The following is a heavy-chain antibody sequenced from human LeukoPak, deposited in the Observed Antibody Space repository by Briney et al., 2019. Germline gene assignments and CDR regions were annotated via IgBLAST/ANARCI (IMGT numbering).Heavy chain of an antibody. V-gene: IGHV4-4*07. J-gene: IGHJ5*01. CDR2: IYTSGST. D-gene: IGHD6-19*01. CDR3: ARGGHGWAVSVFDS. CDR1: GGSISSYY. Sequence: SETPSLTCTVSGGSISSYYWSWIRQPAGKGLEWIGRIYTSGSTNYNPSLKSRVTMSVDTSKNQFSLKLSSVTAADTAVYYCARGGHGWAVSVFDSWGQGTQVTVSS.